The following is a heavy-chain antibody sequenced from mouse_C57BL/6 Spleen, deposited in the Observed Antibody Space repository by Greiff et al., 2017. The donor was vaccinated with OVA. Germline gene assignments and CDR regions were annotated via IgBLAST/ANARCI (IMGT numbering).Heavy chain of an antibody. CDR2: IYPGDGDT. D-gene: IGHD2-3*01. J-gene: IGHJ1*03. CDR3: ARVYDGLLQFDV. Sequence: QVQLQQSGAELVKPGASVKISCKASGYAFSSYWMNWVKQRPGKGLEWIGQIYPGDGDTNYNGKFKGKATLTADKSSSTAYMQLSSLTSEDSSVYFCARVYDGLLQFDVWGTGTTVTVSS. CDR1: GYAFSSYW. V-gene: IGHV1-80*01.